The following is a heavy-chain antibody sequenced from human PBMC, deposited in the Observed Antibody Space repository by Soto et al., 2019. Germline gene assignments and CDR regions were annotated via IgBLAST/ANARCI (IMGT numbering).Heavy chain of an antibody. CDR1: GGTFSSYT. Sequence: ASVKVSCKASGGTFSSYTISWVRQAPGQGLEWMGRIIPILGIANYAQKFQGRVTITADKSTSTAYMELSSLRSEDTAVYYCARNPSYYYDSSGDTDFDYWGQGTLVTVSS. J-gene: IGHJ4*02. D-gene: IGHD3-22*01. CDR2: IIPILGIA. V-gene: IGHV1-69*02. CDR3: ARNPSYYYDSSGDTDFDY.